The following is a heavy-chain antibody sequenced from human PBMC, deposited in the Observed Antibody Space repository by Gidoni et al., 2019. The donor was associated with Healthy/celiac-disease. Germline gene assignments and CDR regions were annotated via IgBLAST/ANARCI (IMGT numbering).Heavy chain of an antibody. D-gene: IGHD3-10*01. V-gene: IGHV5-51*01. CDR3: ARGLGVTDFDY. J-gene: IGHJ4*02. CDR2: IYPGDSDT. Sequence: VQLVQSGAEVKKPGASLKISCKVSGYSFTSYWLVWVRQLPGTVLECMGIIYPGDSDTRYSPSFEGQVTISAEKSSRTAYLQWSSLKAADTANYYCARGLGVTDFDYWGQGTLVTVSS. CDR1: GYSFTSYW.